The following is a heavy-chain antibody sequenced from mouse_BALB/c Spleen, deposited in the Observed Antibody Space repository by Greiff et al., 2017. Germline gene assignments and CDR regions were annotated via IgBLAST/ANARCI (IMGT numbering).Heavy chain of an antibody. D-gene: IGHD1-1*01. CDR3: TRFSNYYGSSYSFDY. CDR2: IDPENGDT. J-gene: IGHJ2*01. CDR1: GFNIKDYY. Sequence: VQLKQSGAELVRSGASVKLSCTASGFNIKDYYMHWVKQRPEQGLEWIGWIDPENGDTEYAPKFQGKATMTADTSSNTAYLQLSSLTSEDTAVYYCTRFSNYYGSSYSFDYWGQGTTLTVSS. V-gene: IGHV14-4*02.